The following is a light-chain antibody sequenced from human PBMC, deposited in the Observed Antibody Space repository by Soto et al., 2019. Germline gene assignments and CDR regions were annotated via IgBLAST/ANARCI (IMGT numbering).Light chain of an antibody. CDR2: SNN. Sequence: QLVLTQPPSASGTPGQRVTISCSGSSSNIGTNTVNWYQQLPGTAPKLLIYSNNQRPSGVPDRFSGSRSGTSASLAISGLQSEDEADYYCGAWDVSLNGRVFGGGTKLTVL. CDR3: GAWDVSLNGRV. CDR1: SSNIGTNT. V-gene: IGLV1-44*01. J-gene: IGLJ3*02.